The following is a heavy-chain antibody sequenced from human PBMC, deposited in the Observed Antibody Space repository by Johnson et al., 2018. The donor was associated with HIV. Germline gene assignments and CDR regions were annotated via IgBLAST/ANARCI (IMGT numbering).Heavy chain of an antibody. V-gene: IGHV3-30*19. D-gene: IGHD7-27*01. CDR1: GFTFSSYG. CDR2: ISYAGSNK. CDR3: ASDWGSRHAFDI. Sequence: QVQLVESGGVLVQPGRSLRLSCAASGFTFSSYGMHWVRQAPGKGLEWVAVISYAGSNKYYADSVKGRFTISRDNSKNTLYLQMNSLRAEDTAVYYCASDWGSRHAFDIWGQGTMVTVSS. J-gene: IGHJ3*02.